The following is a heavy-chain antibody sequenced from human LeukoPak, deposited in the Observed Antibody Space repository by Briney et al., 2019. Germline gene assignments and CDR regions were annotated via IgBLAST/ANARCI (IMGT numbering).Heavy chain of an antibody. J-gene: IGHJ4*02. D-gene: IGHD6-13*01. V-gene: IGHV3-66*01. CDR1: GFTVSSNY. CDR3: ARAIYSSSWYGDY. Sequence: PGGSLRLSCAASGFTVSSNYMSWVRQAPRKGLEWVSVIYSGGSTYYADSVKGRFTISRDNSKNTLYLQMNSLRAEDTAVYYCARAIYSSSWYGDYWGQGTLVTVSS. CDR2: IYSGGST.